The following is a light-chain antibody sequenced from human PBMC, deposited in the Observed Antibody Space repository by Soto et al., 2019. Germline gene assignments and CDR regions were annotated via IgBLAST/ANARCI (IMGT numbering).Light chain of an antibody. V-gene: IGKV1-5*03. J-gene: IGKJ1*01. CDR2: KAS. Sequence: DIQMTQSPSTLSASVGDRVTITCRASQSISNCLAWWQQKPGKAPNLLIYKASTLQTGVPSRFSGSGSGTEFTLTISSLQPDDFATYYCQQYYSYWTFGQGTKVDIK. CDR1: QSISNC. CDR3: QQYYSYWT.